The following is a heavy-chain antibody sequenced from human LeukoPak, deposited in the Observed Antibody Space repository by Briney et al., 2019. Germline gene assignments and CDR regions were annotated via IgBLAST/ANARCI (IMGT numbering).Heavy chain of an antibody. CDR3: AKAFSGSGWYYFDY. V-gene: IGHV3-23*01. Sequence: GGSLRLSCAASGFTFSTYAMSRVRQAPGKGLEWVSAISNGGGYTYYADSVKGRFTISRDNSKNTVYLQMNSLRAEDTALYYCAKAFSGSGWYYFDYWGRGALVTVSS. CDR2: ISNGGGYT. CDR1: GFTFSTYA. J-gene: IGHJ4*02. D-gene: IGHD6-19*01.